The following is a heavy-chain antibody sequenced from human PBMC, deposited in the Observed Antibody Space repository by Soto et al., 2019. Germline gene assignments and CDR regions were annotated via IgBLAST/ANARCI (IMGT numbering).Heavy chain of an antibody. V-gene: IGHV4-39*01. Sequence: SETLSLTCTVSGGSISSSSYYWGWIRQPPGKGLEWIGSILYSGSTYYNPSLKSRVTISVDTSKNQFSLKLSSVTAADTAVYYCARHLTYCSAGSCYSDFPYYGMDVWGQGTTVTVSS. CDR1: GGSISSSSYY. CDR2: ILYSGST. CDR3: ARHLTYCSAGSCYSDFPYYGMDV. D-gene: IGHD2-15*01. J-gene: IGHJ6*02.